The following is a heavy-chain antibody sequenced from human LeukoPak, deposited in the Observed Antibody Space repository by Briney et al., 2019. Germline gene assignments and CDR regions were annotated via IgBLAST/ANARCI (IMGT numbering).Heavy chain of an antibody. D-gene: IGHD3-9*01. Sequence: SETLSLTCTVSGGSISSSSYYWGWIRQPPGKGLEWIGSIYYSGSTYYNPSLKSRVTISVDTSKNQFSLKLSSVTAADSAVYYCARLRTDILTGYYTYYFDYWGQGTLVTVSS. CDR1: GGSISSSSYY. V-gene: IGHV4-39*01. CDR2: IYYSGST. J-gene: IGHJ4*02. CDR3: ARLRTDILTGYYTYYFDY.